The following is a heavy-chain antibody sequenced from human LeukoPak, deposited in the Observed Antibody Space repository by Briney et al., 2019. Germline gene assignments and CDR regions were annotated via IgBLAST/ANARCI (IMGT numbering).Heavy chain of an antibody. D-gene: IGHD6-19*01. Sequence: QSGGSLRLSCAASGFTFNTYTMNWVRQAPGKGLEWVSYISGSSGIIDYADSVRGRFTISRDNSKNTLYLQMNSLRAEDTAVYYCAKDGVAGTSLWSSYYGMDVWGQGTTVTVSS. J-gene: IGHJ6*02. CDR1: GFTFNTYT. CDR3: AKDGVAGTSLWSSYYGMDV. CDR2: ISGSSGII. V-gene: IGHV3-48*01.